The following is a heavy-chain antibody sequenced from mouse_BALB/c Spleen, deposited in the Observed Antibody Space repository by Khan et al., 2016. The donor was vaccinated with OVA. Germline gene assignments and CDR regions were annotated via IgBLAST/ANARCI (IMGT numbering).Heavy chain of an antibody. V-gene: IGHV1-77*01. Sequence: QVQLQQPGPELVKPGASVKMSCKASGYTFTDYVMNWVRQRNGQGLEWIGQIYPGSDSTYYNEKFKGKATLTADRSSSTAYMQLSNLTSEDSAVYYCARAGWDVFSYWGQGTLVNVSA. CDR3: ARAGWDVFSY. CDR1: GYTFTDYV. J-gene: IGHJ3*01. D-gene: IGHD4-1*01. CDR2: IYPGSDST.